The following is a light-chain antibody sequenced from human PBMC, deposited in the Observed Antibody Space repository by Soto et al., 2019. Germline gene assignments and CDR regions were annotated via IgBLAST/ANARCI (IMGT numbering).Light chain of an antibody. CDR3: QQYHSYWT. CDR2: GAS. J-gene: IGKJ1*01. CDR1: QSVSSY. Sequence: EIVLTQSPATLSLSPGERATLSCRASQSVSSYLAWYQQKPGQAPRLLIYGASGRATGIPDRFSGSGSGTDFTLTISSLQTDDFSTYYCQQYHSYWTFGQGTKVDIK. V-gene: IGKV3D-15*01.